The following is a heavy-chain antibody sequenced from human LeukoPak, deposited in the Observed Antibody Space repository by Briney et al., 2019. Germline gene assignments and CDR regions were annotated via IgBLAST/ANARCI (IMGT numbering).Heavy chain of an antibody. Sequence: SETLSLTCTVSGGSISSRSYYRGWIRQSPGKGLEWIGSIYYSGSTYYNPSLRSRVTISVDTSKNQFSLKLSSVTAADTAVYYCARDSNGGGYCSGGNCYDVWGQGTTVTVSS. CDR1: GGSISSRSYY. CDR2: IYYSGST. J-gene: IGHJ6*02. CDR3: ARDSNGGGYCSGGNCYDV. V-gene: IGHV4-39*02. D-gene: IGHD2-15*01.